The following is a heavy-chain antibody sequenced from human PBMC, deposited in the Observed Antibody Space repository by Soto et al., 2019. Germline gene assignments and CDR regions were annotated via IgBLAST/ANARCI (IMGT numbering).Heavy chain of an antibody. CDR2: IKSYANGGTT. CDR1: GFTFSYAW. J-gene: IGHJ4*02. D-gene: IGHD3-10*01. Sequence: GGSLRLSCAASGFTFSYAWMNWARQAPGKGLEWVGRIKSYANGGTTDYAAPVKGRFTISRDDSRNTVYLQMNSLITEDTAVYYCSTNWATSRDWGQGTLVT. V-gene: IGHV3-15*01. CDR3: STNWATSRD.